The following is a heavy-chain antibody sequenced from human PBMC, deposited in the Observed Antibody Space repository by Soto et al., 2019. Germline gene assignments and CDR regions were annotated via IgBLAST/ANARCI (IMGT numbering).Heavy chain of an antibody. CDR1: GGSFSGYY. Sequence: SETLSLTCAVYGGSFSGYYWSWIRQPPGKGLEWIGEINHSGSTNYNPSLKSRVTISVDTSKNQFSLKLSSVTAADTAVYYCARANVKYYYDSSGYYSRTYNWFDPWGQGTLVTVSS. J-gene: IGHJ5*02. CDR3: ARANVKYYYDSSGYYSRTYNWFDP. V-gene: IGHV4-34*01. D-gene: IGHD3-22*01. CDR2: INHSGST.